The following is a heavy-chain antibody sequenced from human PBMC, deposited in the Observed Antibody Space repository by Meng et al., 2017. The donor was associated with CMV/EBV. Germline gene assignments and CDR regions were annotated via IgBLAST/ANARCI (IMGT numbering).Heavy chain of an antibody. CDR3: ARHHPRLRYFDWFPNWFDP. Sequence: CSSSVYWCWIRLPPGTGLEWIGSSYYCGSAYYDPSLKSRVTISVDTSKTQFSLKLSSVTAADADVYYCARHHPRLRYFDWFPNWFDPWGQGTLVTVSS. CDR1: CSSSVY. J-gene: IGHJ5*02. CDR2: SYYCGSA. D-gene: IGHD3-9*01. V-gene: IGHV4-39*01.